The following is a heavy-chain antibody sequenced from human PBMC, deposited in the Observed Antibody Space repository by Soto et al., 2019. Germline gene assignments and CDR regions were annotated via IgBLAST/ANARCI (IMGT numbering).Heavy chain of an antibody. CDR3: ARTPTF. Sequence: SETLSLTCAVYGGSFSGYYWSWIRQPPGKGLEWIGEINHSGSTNYNPSLKSRVTISVDTSKNQFSLKLSSVTAADTAVYYCARTPTFWGQGTLVTVSS. J-gene: IGHJ4*02. CDR2: INHSGST. V-gene: IGHV4-34*01. CDR1: GGSFSGYY.